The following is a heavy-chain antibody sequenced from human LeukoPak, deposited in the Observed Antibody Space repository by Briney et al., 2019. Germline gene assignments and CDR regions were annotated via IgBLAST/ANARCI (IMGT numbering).Heavy chain of an antibody. CDR2: ISGRGDTT. Sequence: GGSLRLSCAASGFTFRSSGMSWVRQAPGKGLEWVSSISGRGDTTYYADSVKGRFTISRDNSKNTLYLQMNSLRAEDTAVYYCASDSYSPEYFQHWGQGTLVTVSS. CDR1: GFTFRSSG. CDR3: ASDSYSPEYFQH. D-gene: IGHD2-21*02. J-gene: IGHJ1*01. V-gene: IGHV3-23*01.